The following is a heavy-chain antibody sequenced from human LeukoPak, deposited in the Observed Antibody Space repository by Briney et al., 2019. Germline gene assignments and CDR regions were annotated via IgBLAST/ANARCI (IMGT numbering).Heavy chain of an antibody. J-gene: IGHJ6*03. CDR1: GFTFSNFE. V-gene: IGHV3-21*01. CDR2: ISSSSSYI. CDR3: ARVFYSSGRNMDV. D-gene: IGHD2-15*01. Sequence: GGSLRLSCAASGFTFSNFEMNWVRQAPGKGLEWVSSISSSSSYIYYADSVKGRFTISRDNAKNSLYLQMNSLRAEDTAVYYCARVFYSSGRNMDVWGKGATVTVSS.